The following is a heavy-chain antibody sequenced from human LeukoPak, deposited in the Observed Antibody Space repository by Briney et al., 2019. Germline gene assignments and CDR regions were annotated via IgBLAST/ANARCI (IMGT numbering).Heavy chain of an antibody. D-gene: IGHD5-18*01. CDR1: GFTFGSYG. Sequence: PGGSLRLSCAASGFTFGSYGMTWVRQAPGKGLEWVSGISGSGSSTHYADSVKGRFTISRDNSKNTVYLQMNSLRAEDTAVYYCAKDVTAMVPYYFDYWGQGTLVTVSS. CDR2: ISGSGSST. CDR3: AKDVTAMVPYYFDY. V-gene: IGHV3-23*01. J-gene: IGHJ4*02.